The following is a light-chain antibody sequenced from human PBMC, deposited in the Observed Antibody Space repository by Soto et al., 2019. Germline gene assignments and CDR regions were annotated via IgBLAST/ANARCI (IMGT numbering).Light chain of an antibody. CDR3: QHYGRSPPSWT. J-gene: IGKJ1*01. CDR2: DAS. V-gene: IGKV3-20*01. CDR1: QSVSSNY. Sequence: EIVLTQSPGTLSLSPGARATLSCRASQSVSSNYLAWYQQKPGQPPRLLISDASSRATGIPDRFSGSGSGTDFTLTISGLEPEDVAVYYCQHYGRSPPSWTFGQGTNVEIK.